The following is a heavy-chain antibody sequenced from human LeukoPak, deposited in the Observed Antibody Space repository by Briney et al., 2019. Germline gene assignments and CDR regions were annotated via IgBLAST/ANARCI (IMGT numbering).Heavy chain of an antibody. V-gene: IGHV4-59*12. Sequence: SETLSLTCTVSGGSISSSGWSWIRQPPGKGLEWIGNIYYSATTNYNPSLKSRVTISEDTSRNQFSLNLSSVTAADTAVYYCARGPVRLARPYDYWGQGTPVTVSS. J-gene: IGHJ4*02. CDR3: ARGPVRLARPYDY. CDR1: GGSISSSG. CDR2: IYYSATT.